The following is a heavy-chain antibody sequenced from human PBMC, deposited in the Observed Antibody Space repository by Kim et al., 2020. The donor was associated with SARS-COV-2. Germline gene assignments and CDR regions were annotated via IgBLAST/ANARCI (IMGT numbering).Heavy chain of an antibody. V-gene: IGHV4-39*01. CDR3: ARHSNRVMRAFDL. CDR2: IGSRGST. J-gene: IGHJ3*01. Sequence: SETLSLTCSVSGDSITSKTYYWAWIRQPPGKGLEWIGTIGSRGSTYYNPSLKSRLTLSADTTKNHFSLTLSSVTPEDTAVYYCARHSNRVMRAFDLWGQENMVTVPS. CDR1: GDSITSKTYY. D-gene: IGHD2-21*01.